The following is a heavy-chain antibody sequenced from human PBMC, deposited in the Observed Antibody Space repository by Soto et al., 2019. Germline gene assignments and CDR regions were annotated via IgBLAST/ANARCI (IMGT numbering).Heavy chain of an antibody. CDR3: AKIKDGGASFDI. J-gene: IGHJ3*02. V-gene: IGHV4-59*01. CDR2: IFYTGKT. CDR1: GVSITSYY. Sequence: SETLSLTCIASGVSITSYYWSWIRQSPGKGLEWIGYIFYTGKTNYNPSLKTRVTMSLDTSKNQLSLKLSSVTAADSAIYYCAKIKDGGASFDIWGPGTKVT.